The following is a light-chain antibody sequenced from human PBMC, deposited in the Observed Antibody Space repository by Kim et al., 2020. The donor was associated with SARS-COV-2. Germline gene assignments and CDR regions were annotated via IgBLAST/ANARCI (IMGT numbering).Light chain of an antibody. CDR3: NCRDSSGNHWV. Sequence: SSELTQDPAVSVALGQTVMITCQGDSLRSYYGSWYQQKPGQAPVLVIYGKNRRPSGIPDRFSGSSSGNTASLTITGAQAEDEGDYYCNCRDSSGNHWVFGGGTKLTVL. V-gene: IGLV3-19*01. J-gene: IGLJ3*02. CDR2: GKN. CDR1: SLRSYY.